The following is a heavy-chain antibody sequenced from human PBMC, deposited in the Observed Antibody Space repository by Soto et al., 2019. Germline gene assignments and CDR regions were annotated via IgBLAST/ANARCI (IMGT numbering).Heavy chain of an antibody. Sequence: SVKVSCKASGGTFSSYAISWVRQAPGQGLEWMGEIIPIFGTANYAQKFQGRVTITADESTSTAYMELSSLRSEDTAVYYCARSPLDYGGNSWYFDYWGQGTLVTVSS. D-gene: IGHD4-17*01. CDR1: GGTFSSYA. CDR3: ARSPLDYGGNSWYFDY. V-gene: IGHV1-69*13. CDR2: IIPIFGTA. J-gene: IGHJ4*02.